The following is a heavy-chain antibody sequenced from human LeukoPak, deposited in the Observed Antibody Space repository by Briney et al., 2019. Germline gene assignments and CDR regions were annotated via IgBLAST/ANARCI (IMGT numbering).Heavy chain of an antibody. D-gene: IGHD5-18*01. V-gene: IGHV3-7*04. CDR2: IKQDGSEK. J-gene: IGHJ4*02. Sequence: PGGSLRLSCTASGFTFSRYWMNWVRQAPGKGLEWVANIKQDGSEKYYVDSMKGRFTISRDNAKNSLYLQMDSLRAEDTAVYYCARDRARVEGQLGSFDYWGQGTLVTVSS. CDR3: ARDRARVEGQLGSFDY. CDR1: GFTFSRYW.